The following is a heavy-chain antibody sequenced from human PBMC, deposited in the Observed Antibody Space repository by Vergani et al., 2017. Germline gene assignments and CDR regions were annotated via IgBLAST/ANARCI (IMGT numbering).Heavy chain of an antibody. D-gene: IGHD6-13*01. Sequence: EVQLVESGGGLVQPGGSLRLSCAASGFTVSSSYMSWVRQAPGKGLEWVSVIYSSGSTYYADSVKGRFTISRDNSKNTLYLQMNSLRAEDTAVYYCARESIAAGDAFDSWGQRTMVTVSS. V-gene: IGHV3-66*02. CDR2: IYSSGST. J-gene: IGHJ3*02. CDR3: ARESIAAGDAFDS. CDR1: GFTVSSSY.